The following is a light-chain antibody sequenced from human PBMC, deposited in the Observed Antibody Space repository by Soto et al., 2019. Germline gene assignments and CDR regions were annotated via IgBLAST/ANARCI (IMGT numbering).Light chain of an antibody. J-gene: IGLJ3*02. V-gene: IGLV1-47*01. CDR1: SSNIGTHY. CDR2: GNN. Sequence: QSVLTQPPSASGTPGQTVTISSSGSSSNIGTHYVFWYQHLPGTAPKLLIYGNNQWPSGVPDRFSGSRSGTSASLAISGLRPEDEADYYCAVWDDSLSGVVFGGGTKLTVL. CDR3: AVWDDSLSGVV.